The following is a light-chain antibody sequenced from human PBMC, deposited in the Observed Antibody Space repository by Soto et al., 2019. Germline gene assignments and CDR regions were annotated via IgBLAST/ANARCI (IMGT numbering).Light chain of an antibody. CDR1: QSVSSRY. CDR3: EEYGNSPPWT. Sequence: EIVLTQSPGTLSLSPGERATLSCRASQSVSSRYLAWYQQNPGQAPSLLIYGASSRATVIPDRFSGSGFWTDFTLTISRLEPGDFAVYYCEEYGNSPPWTFGQGTKVEIK. CDR2: GAS. J-gene: IGKJ1*01. V-gene: IGKV3-20*01.